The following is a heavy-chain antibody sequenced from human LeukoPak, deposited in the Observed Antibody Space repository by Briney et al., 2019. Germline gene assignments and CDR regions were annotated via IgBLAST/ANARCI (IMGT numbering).Heavy chain of an antibody. CDR2: ISSSSSTI. CDR3: ARAPPDYDFWSGSPYYFDY. J-gene: IGHJ4*02. CDR1: GFTFSSYS. Sequence: GGSLRLSCAASGFTFSSYSMNWVRQAPGKGLEWVSYISSSSSTIYYADSVKGRFTISRDNAKNSLYLQMNSLRAEDTAVYYCARAPPDYDFWSGSPYYFDYWGQGTLVTVSS. D-gene: IGHD3-3*01. V-gene: IGHV3-48*01.